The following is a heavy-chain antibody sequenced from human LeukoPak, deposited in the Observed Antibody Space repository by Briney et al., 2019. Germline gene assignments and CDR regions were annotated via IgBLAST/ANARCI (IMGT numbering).Heavy chain of an antibody. D-gene: IGHD3-10*01. CDR2: INHSGST. V-gene: IGHV4-34*01. CDR3: ARGTSYYGSGYDY. CDR1: GGSFSGYY. J-gene: IGHJ4*02. Sequence: SETLSLTCAVYGGSFSGYYWSWIRQPPGKGLEWIGEINHSGSTNYNPSLKSRVTISVDTSKNQFSLKLSSVTAADTAVYYCARGTSYYGSGYDYWGQGTLVTVSS.